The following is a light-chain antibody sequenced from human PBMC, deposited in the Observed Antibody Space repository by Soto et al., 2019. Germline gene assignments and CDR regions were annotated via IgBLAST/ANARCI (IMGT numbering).Light chain of an antibody. CDR3: QLFDNLPLT. CDR1: QDISNY. Sequence: DIQMTQSPSSLSASVGDRVTITCQASQDISNYLNWYQQKPGKAPKILIYDASVLEAGGPSRFSGGGSGTHFTLTVSSLQAEDVATYYCQLFDNLPLTFGGGTKVEI. CDR2: DAS. J-gene: IGKJ4*01. V-gene: IGKV1-33*01.